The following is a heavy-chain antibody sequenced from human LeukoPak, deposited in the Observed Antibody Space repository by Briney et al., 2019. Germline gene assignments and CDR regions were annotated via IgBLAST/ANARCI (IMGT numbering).Heavy chain of an antibody. CDR3: AKEVCSSTSCYSGDGAFDI. CDR1: GFTLSSNA. CDR2: ISGSGGST. V-gene: IGHV3-23*01. J-gene: IGHJ3*02. Sequence: PGGSLRLSCAASGFTLSSNAMNWVRQAPGKGLEWVSAISGSGGSTYYADSVKGRFTISRDNSKNTLYLQMNSLRAEDTAVYYCAKEVCSSTSCYSGDGAFDIWGQGTMVTVSS. D-gene: IGHD2-2*01.